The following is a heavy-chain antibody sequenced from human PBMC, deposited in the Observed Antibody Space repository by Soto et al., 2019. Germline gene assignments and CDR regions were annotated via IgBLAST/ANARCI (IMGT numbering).Heavy chain of an antibody. CDR3: ARVHVMVVAGSTFDY. J-gene: IGHJ4*02. Sequence: SATLSLTCLVSGYSVTSDSYWAWIRQSPGKGLEWIVSMYHGGTTFYNPSLKSRVTMSMDTSKNQFSLKLRSVTAADTAIYYCARVHVMVVAGSTFDYWGQGIPVTVSS. D-gene: IGHD2-15*01. CDR2: MYHGGTT. CDR1: GYSVTSDSY. V-gene: IGHV4-38-2*01.